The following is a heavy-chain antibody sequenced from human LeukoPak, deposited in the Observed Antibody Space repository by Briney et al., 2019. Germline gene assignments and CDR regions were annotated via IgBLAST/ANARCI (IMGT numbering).Heavy chain of an antibody. V-gene: IGHV3-23*01. CDR2: ISGRGGST. CDR3: AKAGNWAFDY. J-gene: IGHJ4*02. D-gene: IGHD7-27*01. Sequence: PGGSLSLSCAASGLTFSSYAMSGFRRAPGKGLGGFSVISGRGGSTYYAASVKGRFTISRDNSKNTLYLQMNSLRAEDTAVYYCAKAGNWAFDYWGQGTLVTVSS. CDR1: GLTFSSYA.